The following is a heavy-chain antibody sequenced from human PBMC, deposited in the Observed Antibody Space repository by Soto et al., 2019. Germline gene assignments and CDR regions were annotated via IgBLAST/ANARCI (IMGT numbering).Heavy chain of an antibody. CDR3: ARGPGYSGYDPPLFDY. D-gene: IGHD5-12*01. CDR2: IYYSGST. J-gene: IGHJ4*02. V-gene: IGHV4-31*03. Sequence: PSETLSLTCTVSGGSISSGGYYWSWIRQHPGKGLEWIGYIYYSGSTYYNPSLKSRVTISVDTSKNQFSLKLSSVTAADTAVYYCARGPGYSGYDPPLFDYWGQGTLLTVSS. CDR1: GGSISSGGYY.